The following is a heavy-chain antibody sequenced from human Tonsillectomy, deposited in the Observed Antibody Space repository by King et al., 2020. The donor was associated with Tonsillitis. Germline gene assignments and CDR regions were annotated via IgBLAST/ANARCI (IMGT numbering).Heavy chain of an antibody. CDR3: ARDVGGELPFDY. Sequence: VQLVESGAEVKKPGASVKVSCKASGYTFTTYGISWVRQAPGQGLEWIGWSSADNGNTNYAQKLQGRVTMTTDTSTTTVYMELRSLRSDDTAVYYCARDVGGELPFDYWGQGTLVTVSS. V-gene: IGHV1-18*01. J-gene: IGHJ4*02. CDR2: SSADNGNT. D-gene: IGHD1-26*01. CDR1: GYTFTTYG.